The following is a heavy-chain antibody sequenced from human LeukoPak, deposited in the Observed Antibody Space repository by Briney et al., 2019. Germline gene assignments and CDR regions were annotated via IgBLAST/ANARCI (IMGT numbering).Heavy chain of an antibody. D-gene: IGHD3-16*01. V-gene: IGHV3-53*01. CDR1: GFTVSSNY. CDR2: IYSGGTT. CDR3: ARGLPLSFAP. Sequence: PGGSLRLSCAASGFTVSSNYMSWVRQAPGQGLEWVSVIYSGGTTYYADSVKGRFIISRDNSKNTLYLQMSSLRAEDTAVYYCARGLPLSFAPWGQGTLVTVSS. J-gene: IGHJ5*02.